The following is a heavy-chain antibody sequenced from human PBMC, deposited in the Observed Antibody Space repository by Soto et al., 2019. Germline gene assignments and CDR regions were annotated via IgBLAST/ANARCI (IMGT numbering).Heavy chain of an antibody. J-gene: IGHJ6*02. Sequence: QVQLVQSGAEVKKPGSSVKVSCKASGGTFSSYAISWVRHAPGQGLEWMGGIIPIFGTANYAQKFQGRVTLTADESTSTAYMELSSLRSEDTAVYYCASRGEGDHGRAAPYRHPFGYYGMDVWGQGTTVTVSS. V-gene: IGHV1-69*01. CDR1: GGTFSSYA. CDR3: ASRGEGDHGRAAPYRHPFGYYGMDV. D-gene: IGHD2-21*01. CDR2: IIPIFGTA.